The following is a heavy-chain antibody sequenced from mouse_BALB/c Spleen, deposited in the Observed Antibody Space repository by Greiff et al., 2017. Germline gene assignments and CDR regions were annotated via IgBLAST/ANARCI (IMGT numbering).Heavy chain of an antibody. CDR2: ISSGGGST. CDR3: ARQSGGTWFAY. CDR1: GFAFSSYD. Sequence: EVQRVESGGGLVKPGGSLKLSCAASGFAFSSYDMSWVRQTPEKRLEWVAYISSGGGSTYYPDTVKGRFTISRDNAKNTLYLQMSSLKSEDTAMYYCARQSGGTWFAYWGQGTLVTVSA. D-gene: IGHD1-1*02. J-gene: IGHJ3*01. V-gene: IGHV5-12-1*01.